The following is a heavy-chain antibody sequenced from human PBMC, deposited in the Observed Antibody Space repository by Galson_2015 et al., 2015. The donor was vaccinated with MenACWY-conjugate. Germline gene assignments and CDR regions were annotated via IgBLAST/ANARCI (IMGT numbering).Heavy chain of an antibody. D-gene: IGHD1-26*01. CDR3: ASSGIVGARISCWFDP. CDR1: GGSISSSSYY. Sequence: ETLSLTCTVSGGSISSSSYYWGWIRQPPGKGLEWIGSIYYSGSTYYNPSLKSRVTISVDTSKNQFSLKLSSVTAADTAVYYCASSGIVGARISCWFDPWGQGTLVTVSS. CDR2: IYYSGST. J-gene: IGHJ5*02. V-gene: IGHV4-39*07.